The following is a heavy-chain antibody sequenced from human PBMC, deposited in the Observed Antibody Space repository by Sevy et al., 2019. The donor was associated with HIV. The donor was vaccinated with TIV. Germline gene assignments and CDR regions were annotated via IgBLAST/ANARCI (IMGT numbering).Heavy chain of an antibody. J-gene: IGHJ6*02. CDR2: FDPEDGET. CDR1: GYTLTELS. CDR3: ATASSGLVDYYYYGMDV. V-gene: IGHV1-24*01. Sequence: ASVKVSCKVSGYTLTELSMHWVRQAPGKGLEWMGGFDPEDGETIYAQKFQGRGTMTEDTSTDPAYMELSSLRSDDTAVYYCATASSGLVDYYYYGMDVWGQGTTVTVSS. D-gene: IGHD2-8*02.